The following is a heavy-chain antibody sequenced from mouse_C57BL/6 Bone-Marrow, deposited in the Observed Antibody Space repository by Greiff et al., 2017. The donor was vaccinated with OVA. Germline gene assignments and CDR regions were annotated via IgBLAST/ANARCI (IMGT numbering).Heavy chain of an antibody. CDR2: IDPSDSYT. Sequence: QVQLQQPGAELVMPGASVKLSCKASGYTFTSYWMHWVKQRPGQGLEWIGEIDPSDSYTNYNQKFKGKSTLTVDKSSSTAYMQLSSLTSEDSAIYFCARSRHYYFDYWGQGTTLTVSS. CDR1: GYTFTSYW. J-gene: IGHJ2*01. CDR3: ARSRHYYFDY. D-gene: IGHD3-2*01. V-gene: IGHV1-69*01.